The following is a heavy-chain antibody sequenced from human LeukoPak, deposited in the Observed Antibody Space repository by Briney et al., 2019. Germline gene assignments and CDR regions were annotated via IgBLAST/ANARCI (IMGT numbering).Heavy chain of an antibody. V-gene: IGHV1-18*01. CDR3: GAGHPRVDY. J-gene: IGHJ4*02. CDR1: GGTFSSYA. CDR2: TSTYNDGK. Sequence: ASVKVSCKASGGTFSSYAITWVRQAPGQGLEWMGWTSTYNDGKNYAQSLQGRITMTTDTSTNTAYMELSSLRSDDTAVYYCGAGHPRVDYWGQGTLVTVSS.